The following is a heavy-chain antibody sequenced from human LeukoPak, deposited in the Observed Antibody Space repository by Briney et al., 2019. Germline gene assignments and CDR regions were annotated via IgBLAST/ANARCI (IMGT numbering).Heavy chain of an antibody. CDR3: ARNENSGWGYFDY. J-gene: IGHJ4*02. Sequence: GGSLRLSCAASRFTFNSYAMSWVRQAPGKGLEWVSVIGGSNGITFYVGFVKGRFTISRDNSKDTLYLQMNSLRAEDTAVYYCARNENSGWGYFDYWGQGTLVTASS. D-gene: IGHD5-12*01. CDR1: RFTFNSYA. CDR2: IGGSNGIT. V-gene: IGHV3-23*01.